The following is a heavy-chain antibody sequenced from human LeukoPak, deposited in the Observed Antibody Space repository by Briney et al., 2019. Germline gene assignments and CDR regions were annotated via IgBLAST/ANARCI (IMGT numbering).Heavy chain of an antibody. V-gene: IGHV3-23*01. Sequence: GVSLRLSCAASGFTFSNCAMSWVRQAPEKGLEWVSGISGSGSSTYYADSVKGRFTISRDNSENTLSLQMNSLRADDTAIYYCAKSCNSGNCYYNYWGQGTLVTVSS. CDR3: AKSCNSGNCYYNY. CDR2: ISGSGSST. J-gene: IGHJ4*02. D-gene: IGHD2/OR15-2a*01. CDR1: GFTFSNCA.